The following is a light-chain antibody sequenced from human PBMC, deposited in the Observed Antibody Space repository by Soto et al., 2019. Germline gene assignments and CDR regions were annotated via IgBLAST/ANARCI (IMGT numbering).Light chain of an antibody. CDR3: GAWDDSLNGWV. CDR1: SPNIGSNT. J-gene: IGLJ3*02. Sequence: QSVLTQPPSASGTPGQRVTISCSGSSPNIGSNTVNWYQQLPGTAPKLLIYSNNQRPSGVPDRFSGSKSGTSASLAISGLQSEDEADYYCGAWDDSLNGWVFGGGTKLTVL. CDR2: SNN. V-gene: IGLV1-44*01.